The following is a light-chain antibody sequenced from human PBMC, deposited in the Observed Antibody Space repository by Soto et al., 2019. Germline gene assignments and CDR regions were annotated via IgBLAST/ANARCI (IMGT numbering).Light chain of an antibody. CDR3: QQYNNWPGRYT. CDR2: GAS. J-gene: IGKJ2*01. Sequence: EIVMTQSPATLSVSPGERATLSCRASQSVSSNLAWYQQKPGQAPRLLIYGASTRATGIPARFSGSGSETEFTLTISSLQSEDFAVYYCQQYNNWPGRYTFGQGTKLEIK. CDR1: QSVSSN. V-gene: IGKV3-15*01.